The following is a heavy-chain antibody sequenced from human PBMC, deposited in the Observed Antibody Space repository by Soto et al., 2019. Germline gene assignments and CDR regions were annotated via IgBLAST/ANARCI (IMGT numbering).Heavy chain of an antibody. D-gene: IGHD5-12*01. J-gene: IGHJ5*02. CDR3: ARVDIVTTNWFDP. V-gene: IGHV4-34*01. CDR1: GGSFSGYY. Sequence: QVQLQQWGAGLLKPSETLSLTCAVYGGSFSGYYWSWIRQPPGKGLEWIGEINHRGYTTYNPSLKSRGTISVDTSKNQFSLKLSSVPGADTAVYYWARVDIVTTNWFDPWGQGTRVTVSS. CDR2: INHRGYT.